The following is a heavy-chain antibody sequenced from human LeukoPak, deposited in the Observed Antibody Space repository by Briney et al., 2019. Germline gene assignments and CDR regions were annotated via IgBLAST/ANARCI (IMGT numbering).Heavy chain of an antibody. V-gene: IGHV3-9*01. D-gene: IGHD3-9*01. J-gene: IGHJ5*02. Sequence: PGRSLRLSCSASGFTFDDYAMHWVRQAPGKGLEWVSGISWNSGSIGYADSVKGRFTISRDNAKNSLYLQMNSLRAEDTALYYCAKDSADILTGRMQNWFDPWGQGTLVTVSS. CDR1: GFTFDDYA. CDR3: AKDSADILTGRMQNWFDP. CDR2: ISWNSGSI.